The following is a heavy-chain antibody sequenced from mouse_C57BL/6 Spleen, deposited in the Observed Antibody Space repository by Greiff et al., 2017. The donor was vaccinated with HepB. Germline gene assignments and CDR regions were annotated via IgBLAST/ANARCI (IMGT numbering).Heavy chain of an antibody. CDR3: TRRDGYYCYYYAMDY. V-gene: IGHV6-6*01. Sequence: EVKVVESGGGLVQPGGSMKLSCAASGFTFSDAWMDWVRQSPEKGLEWVAEIRNKATNHATYYAESVKGRFTISRDDSKSSVYLQMNSLRAEDTGIYYCTRRDGYYCYYYAMDYWGQGTSVTVSS. CDR1: GFTFSDAW. CDR2: IRNKATNHAT. J-gene: IGHJ4*01. D-gene: IGHD2-3*01.